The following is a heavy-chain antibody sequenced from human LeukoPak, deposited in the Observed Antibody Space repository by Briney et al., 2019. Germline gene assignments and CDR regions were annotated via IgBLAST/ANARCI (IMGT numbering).Heavy chain of an antibody. J-gene: IGHJ4*02. V-gene: IGHV3-33*01. Sequence: GGSLRLSCAASGFTFSSYGMPWVRQAPGKGLEWVAVIWYDGSNKYYADSVKGRFTISRDNSKNTLYLQMNSLRAEDTAVYYCAREPYYYDSSGYYSFDYWGQGTLVTVSS. D-gene: IGHD3-22*01. CDR1: GFTFSSYG. CDR3: AREPYYYDSSGYYSFDY. CDR2: IWYDGSNK.